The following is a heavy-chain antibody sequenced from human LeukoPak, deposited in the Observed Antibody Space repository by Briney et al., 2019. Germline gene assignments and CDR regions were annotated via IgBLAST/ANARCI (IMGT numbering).Heavy chain of an antibody. Sequence: GSSVKVSCKXSGGTFSSYAISWVRQSPGQGLEWMGGIISIFGTANYSQKFQGRVTITADESTSTAYMELSSLRSEDTAVYYCARDGIAAAGTLLNWFDPWGQGTLVTVSS. CDR2: IISIFGTA. J-gene: IGHJ5*02. CDR1: GGTFSSYA. CDR3: ARDGIAAAGTLLNWFDP. V-gene: IGHV1-69*01. D-gene: IGHD6-13*01.